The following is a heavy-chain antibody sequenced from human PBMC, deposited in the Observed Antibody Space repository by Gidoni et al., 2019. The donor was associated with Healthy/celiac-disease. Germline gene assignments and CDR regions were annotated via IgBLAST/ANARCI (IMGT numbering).Heavy chain of an antibody. CDR1: GGTFSSYA. D-gene: IGHD2-2*01. CDR3: ARGVVVVPAAISYFDY. V-gene: IGHV1-69*01. CDR2: IIPIFGTA. J-gene: IGHJ4*02. Sequence: QVQLVQSGAEVKKPGSSVTVSCKASGGTFSSYAISWVRQAPGQGLEWMGGIIPIFGTANYAQKFQGRVTITADESTSTAYMELSSLRSEDTAVYYCARGVVVVPAAISYFDYWGQGTLVTVSS.